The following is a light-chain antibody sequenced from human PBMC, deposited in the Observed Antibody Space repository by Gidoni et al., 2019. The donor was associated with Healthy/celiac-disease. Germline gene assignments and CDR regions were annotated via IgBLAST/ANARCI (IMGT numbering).Light chain of an antibody. CDR2: DAS. J-gene: IGKJ4*01. V-gene: IGKV3-11*01. Sequence: EIVLTQSPATLSLSPGERATLPCRASQSVSSYLAWYQQKPGQAPRLLIKDASNRATGIPARFSGSGAGTDFTLTISSLEPEDFAVYYCQQRSNLLTFGVXTKVEIK. CDR3: QQRSNLLT. CDR1: QSVSSY.